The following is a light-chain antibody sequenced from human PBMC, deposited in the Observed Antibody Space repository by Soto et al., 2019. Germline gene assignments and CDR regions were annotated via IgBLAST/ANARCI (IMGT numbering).Light chain of an antibody. J-gene: IGKJ1*01. V-gene: IGKV1-5*01. CDR3: QQYQTYSWT. CDR1: QSIGAW. Sequence: DIQMTQPPSTLSASVGDRVTITCRASQSIGAWVAWYQQKPGKAPQLLIYDASTLESGVPSRFSGSGSGTEFTLTISSLQPDDFAIYYCQQYQTYSWTFGQGTKVDIK. CDR2: DAS.